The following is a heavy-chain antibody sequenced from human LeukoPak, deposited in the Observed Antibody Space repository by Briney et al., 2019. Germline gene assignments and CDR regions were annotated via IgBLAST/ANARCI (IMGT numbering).Heavy chain of an antibody. D-gene: IGHD3-22*01. CDR3: ARGPPLFYYDSSGYD. J-gene: IGHJ4*02. CDR1: GGSVRSGSYY. V-gene: IGHV4-61*01. Sequence: SETLSLTCTVSGGSVRSGSYYWSWIRQPPGKGLEWIGDIYYSGSTNYNPSLKSRVIISVDTSKNQFSLKLRSVTAADTAVYYCARGPPLFYYDSSGYDWGQGTLVTVSS. CDR2: IYYSGST.